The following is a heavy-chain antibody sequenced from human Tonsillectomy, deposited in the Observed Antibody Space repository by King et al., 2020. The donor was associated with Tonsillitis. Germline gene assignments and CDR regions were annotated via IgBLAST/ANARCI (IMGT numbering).Heavy chain of an antibody. CDR1: GGSISSSRYY. Sequence: LQLQESGPGLVKPSETLSLTCSVSGGSISSSRYYWGWIRQPPGKGLEWIGSVSYSGSTNYNPSLESRVTISVDTSTNQFSLTLRSVTAADTAVYYCARLVIFGVIRDWGQGTLVTVSS. V-gene: IGHV4-39*01. CDR3: ARLVIFGVIRD. J-gene: IGHJ4*02. D-gene: IGHD3-3*01. CDR2: VSYSGST.